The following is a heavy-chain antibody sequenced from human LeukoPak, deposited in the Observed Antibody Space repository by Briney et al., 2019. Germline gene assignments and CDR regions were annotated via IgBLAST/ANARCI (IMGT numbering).Heavy chain of an antibody. CDR3: ARVGYYDSSGYYAYLQH. V-gene: IGHV3-23*01. CDR1: GFTFSSYA. J-gene: IGHJ1*01. CDR2: ISGSGGNT. D-gene: IGHD3-22*01. Sequence: PGGSLRLSCAASGFTFSSYAMSWVRQAPGKGLEWVSAISGSGGNTYYADSVKGRFTISRDNSKNTLYLQMNSLRAEDTAVYYCARVGYYDSSGYYAYLQHWGQGTLVTVSS.